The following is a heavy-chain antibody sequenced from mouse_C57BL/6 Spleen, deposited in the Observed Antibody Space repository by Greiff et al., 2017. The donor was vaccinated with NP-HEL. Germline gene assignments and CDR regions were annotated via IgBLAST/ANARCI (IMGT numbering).Heavy chain of an antibody. D-gene: IGHD1-1*01. Sequence: EVQLQQSGPELVKPGASVKISCKASGYTFTDYYMNWVKQSHGKSLEWIGDINPNNGGTSYNQKFKGKATLTVDKSSSTAYMELRSLTSEDSAVYYCARWYGSSYFDYWGQGTTLTVSS. J-gene: IGHJ2*01. V-gene: IGHV1-26*01. CDR2: INPNNGGT. CDR3: ARWYGSSYFDY. CDR1: GYTFTDYY.